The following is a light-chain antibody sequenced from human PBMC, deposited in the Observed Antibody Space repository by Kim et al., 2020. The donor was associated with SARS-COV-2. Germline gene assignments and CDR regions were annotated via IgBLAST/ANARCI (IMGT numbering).Light chain of an antibody. Sequence: QSITISGTGTSGDGGCYNYAAWYQQQPGQAPKLMIYDVSNRPSGVSHRFSCSKSGNTASLTISGLQAEDEADYYCSSSASSSTWVFGGGTQLTVL. CDR1: SGDGGCYNY. CDR3: SSSASSSTWV. J-gene: IGLJ3*02. CDR2: DVS. V-gene: IGLV2-14*03.